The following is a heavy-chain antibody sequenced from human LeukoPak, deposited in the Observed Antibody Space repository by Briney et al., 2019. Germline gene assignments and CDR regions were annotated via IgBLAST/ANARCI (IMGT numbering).Heavy chain of an antibody. J-gene: IGHJ4*02. CDR1: GFTFSNYN. CDR2: INSRSSSM. V-gene: IGHV3-48*01. D-gene: IGHD1-1*01. Sequence: GSLRLSCIASGFTFSNYNMNWVRQAPGKGLEWLSYINSRSSSMHYADSAKGRFTISRDNAKNSLYLQMDSLRVEDTAIYYCARGDLGTTSNQIFDFWGQGTLVTVSS. CDR3: ARGDLGTTSNQIFDF.